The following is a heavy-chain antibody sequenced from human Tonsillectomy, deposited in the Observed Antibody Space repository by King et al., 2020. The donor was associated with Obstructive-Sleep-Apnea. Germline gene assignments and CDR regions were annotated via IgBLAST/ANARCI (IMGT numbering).Heavy chain of an antibody. CDR1: GFTVSSNY. D-gene: IGHD6-19*01. CDR2: IYSGGAT. V-gene: IGHV3-66*01. CDR3: ARDVAVAARGY. J-gene: IGHJ4*02. Sequence: EVQLVESGGGLVQPGGSLRLSCAVSGFTVSSNYMSWVRQAPGKGLEWVSDIYSGGATYYADSVKGRFTISRDNSKNTLYLQMNSLRAEDTAVYYCARDVAVAARGYWGQGTLVTVSS.